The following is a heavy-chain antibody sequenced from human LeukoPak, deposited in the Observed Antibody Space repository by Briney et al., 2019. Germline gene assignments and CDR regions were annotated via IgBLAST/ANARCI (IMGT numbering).Heavy chain of an antibody. CDR1: GGSISSYY. Sequence: SETLSLTCTVSGGSISSYYWSWLRQPPGKGLEWIGYIYYSGSTNYNPSLKSQVTISVDTSKNQFSLKLSSVTAADTAVYYCARGPQSKSGYSSSWHSSYYYYGMDVWGQGTTVTVSS. J-gene: IGHJ6*02. CDR3: ARGPQSKSGYSSSWHSSYYYYGMDV. V-gene: IGHV4-59*01. D-gene: IGHD6-13*01. CDR2: IYYSGST.